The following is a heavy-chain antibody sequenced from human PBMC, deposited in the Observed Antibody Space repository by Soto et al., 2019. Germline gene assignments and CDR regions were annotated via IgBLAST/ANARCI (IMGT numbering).Heavy chain of an antibody. CDR3: ARGDPIQLWLRE. D-gene: IGHD5-18*01. Sequence: TGGSLRLSCAASGFTFSSYAMHWVRQAPGKGLEWVAVISNDGSNKYYADSVKGRFTISRDNSRNTVFLQMNSLRAEDTAVYYCARGDPIQLWLREWGQGTLVTVSS. V-gene: IGHV3-30-3*01. J-gene: IGHJ4*02. CDR1: GFTFSSYA. CDR2: ISNDGSNK.